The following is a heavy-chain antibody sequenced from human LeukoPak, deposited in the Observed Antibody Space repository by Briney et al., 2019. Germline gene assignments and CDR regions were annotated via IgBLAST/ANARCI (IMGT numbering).Heavy chain of an antibody. J-gene: IGHJ4*02. V-gene: IGHV3-30*02. D-gene: IGHD1-26*01. Sequence: GGSLRLSCAASGFTFSSYGMHWVRQAPGKGLEWVAFIRYDGSNKYYADSVKGRFTISRDNSKNTLYLQMNSLRAEDTAVYYCAKDFKWELLYYFDYWGQGTLVTVSS. CDR2: IRYDGSNK. CDR3: AKDFKWELLYYFDY. CDR1: GFTFSSYG.